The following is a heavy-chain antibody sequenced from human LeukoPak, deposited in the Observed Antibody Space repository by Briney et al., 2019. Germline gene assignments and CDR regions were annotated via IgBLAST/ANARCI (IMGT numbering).Heavy chain of an antibody. CDR3: ARLEYSSGWYPDY. Sequence: GESLKISCKGSGYSFTSYWIICVRQMPGKGLEWMGRIDPSDSYTNYSPSFQGHVSVSADKSISTAYLHWSSLKASDTAMYYCARLEYSSGWYPDYWGQGTLVTVSS. D-gene: IGHD6-19*01. V-gene: IGHV5-10-1*01. J-gene: IGHJ4*02. CDR2: IDPSDSYT. CDR1: GYSFTSYW.